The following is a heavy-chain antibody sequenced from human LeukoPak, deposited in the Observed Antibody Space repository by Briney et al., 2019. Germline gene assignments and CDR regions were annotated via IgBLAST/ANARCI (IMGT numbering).Heavy chain of an antibody. CDR3: AKDTGYDAFDI. D-gene: IGHD3-22*01. CDR1: GSTFSSYG. CDR2: ISYDGRNK. V-gene: IGHV3-30*18. J-gene: IGHJ3*02. Sequence: GGPLRLSCAASGSTFSSYGMHWVRQAPGKGLEWVAVISYDGRNKYYADSVKGRFTISRDNSKNTLYLQMNSLRAEDTAVYYCAKDTGYDAFDIWGQGTMVTVSS.